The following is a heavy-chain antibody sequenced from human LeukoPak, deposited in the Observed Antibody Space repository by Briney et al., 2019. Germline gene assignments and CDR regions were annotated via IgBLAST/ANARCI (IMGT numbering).Heavy chain of an antibody. CDR3: ARSGGVTGDAFDI. Sequence: SETLSLTCTVSGGSISHYYWNWIRQPAGKGLEYIGHVFSGGSTKYNPSHMSRVTMSVDRSKNQFSLKLSSVTAADTAVYYCARSGGVTGDAFDIRGQGTLVTVSS. D-gene: IGHD2-21*02. J-gene: IGHJ3*02. V-gene: IGHV4-4*07. CDR2: VFSGGST. CDR1: GGSISHYY.